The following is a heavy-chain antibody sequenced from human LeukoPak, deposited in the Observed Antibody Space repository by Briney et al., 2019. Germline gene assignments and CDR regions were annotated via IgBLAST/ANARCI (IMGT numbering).Heavy chain of an antibody. CDR2: ISGGGSST. CDR3: AKGPRLIAPRTLFDY. D-gene: IGHD6-6*01. CDR1: GFTFSSYA. J-gene: IGHJ4*02. V-gene: IGHV3-23*01. Sequence: GGSLRLSCAASGFTFSSYAMSWVRQAPGKGLEWVSVISGGGSSTNYADSVKGRFTISRDNSKNTLYLQMNSLRAEDTAVYYCAKGPRLIAPRTLFDYWGQGTLVTVSS.